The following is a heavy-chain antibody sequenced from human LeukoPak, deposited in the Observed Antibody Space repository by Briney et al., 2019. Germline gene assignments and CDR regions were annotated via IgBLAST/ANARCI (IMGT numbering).Heavy chain of an antibody. CDR3: ARDLLAVARYPDC. D-gene: IGHD6-19*01. CDR2: ISAYNGNT. CDR1: GYTFTSYG. J-gene: IGHJ4*02. V-gene: IGHV1-18*01. Sequence: GASVKVSCKASGYTFTSYGISWVRQAPGQGLEWMGWISAYNGNTNYAQNLQGRVTLTTDTSSSTAYMELRSLRSDDTAVYYCARDLLAVARYPDCWGQGTLVTVSS.